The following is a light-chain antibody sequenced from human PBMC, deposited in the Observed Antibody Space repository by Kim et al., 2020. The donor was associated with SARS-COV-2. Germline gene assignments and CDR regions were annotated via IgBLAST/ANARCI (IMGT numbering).Light chain of an antibody. CDR3: QVWDSSSDHPG. J-gene: IGLJ2*01. V-gene: IGLV3-21*04. CDR2: YDS. CDR1: NIGSKS. Sequence: SYELTQPPSVSVAPGKTARITCGGNNIGSKSVHWYQRKPGQAPVLVIYYDSNRPSGIPERFSGSNSGNTATLTISRVEAGDEADYYCQVWDSSSDHPGFGGGTKLTVL.